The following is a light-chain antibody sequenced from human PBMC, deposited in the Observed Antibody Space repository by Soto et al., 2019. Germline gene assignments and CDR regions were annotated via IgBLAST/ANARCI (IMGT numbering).Light chain of an antibody. J-gene: IGLJ3*02. CDR1: SGHSSNA. CDR2: VNSGGSH. CDR3: QTWGSGIRV. V-gene: IGLV4-69*01. Sequence: QAVVTQSPSASASLGASVKLTCTLSSGHSSNAIAWHQQQPEEGPRYLMKVNSGGSHFKGDGIPERFSGSSSGAERYLTISSLQSEDEADYYCQTWGSGIRVFGGGTKLTVL.